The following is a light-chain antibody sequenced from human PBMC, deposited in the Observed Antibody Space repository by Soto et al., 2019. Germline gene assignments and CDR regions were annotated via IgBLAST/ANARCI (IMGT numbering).Light chain of an antibody. V-gene: IGKV3-15*01. J-gene: IGKJ1*01. CDR2: AAS. CDR3: QQYNHWAPTWM. CDR1: QSGSNN. Sequence: EIVMTQSPATLSVSPGERATLSCRASQSGSNNVAWYQQKPGQAPRLLIYAASTRATGILGRLNGSRSGTDFTLTIRSLQSDYFAAYYWQQYNHWAPTWMSGQGTTV.